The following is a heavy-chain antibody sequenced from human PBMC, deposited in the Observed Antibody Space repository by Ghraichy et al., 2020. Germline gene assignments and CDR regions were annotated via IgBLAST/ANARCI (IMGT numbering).Heavy chain of an antibody. V-gene: IGHV1-3*01. Sequence: ASVKISCKASGYTFTSYAMHWVRQAPGQRLEWMGWINAGNGNTKYSQKFQGRVTITRDTSASTAYMELSSLRSEDTAVYYCAREQSSFWFDPWGQGTLVTVSS. J-gene: IGHJ5*02. D-gene: IGHD3-16*02. CDR2: INAGNGNT. CDR1: GYTFTSYA. CDR3: AREQSSFWFDP.